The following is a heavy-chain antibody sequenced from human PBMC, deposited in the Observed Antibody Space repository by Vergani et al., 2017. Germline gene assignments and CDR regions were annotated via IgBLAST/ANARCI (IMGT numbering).Heavy chain of an antibody. Sequence: QVQLVESGGGLVKPGGSLRLSCAASGFTFSDYNMSWIRQAPGKGLEWVSYISSSGNTIYYADSVKGRFTISRDNAKNSLYLQMNSLRAEDSAVYYCASDCPGAHWFDPWCQGTLVTVSS. CDR2: ISSSGNTI. CDR1: GFTFSDYN. J-gene: IGHJ5*02. D-gene: IGHD4/OR15-4a*01. CDR3: ASDCPGAHWFDP. V-gene: IGHV3-11*04.